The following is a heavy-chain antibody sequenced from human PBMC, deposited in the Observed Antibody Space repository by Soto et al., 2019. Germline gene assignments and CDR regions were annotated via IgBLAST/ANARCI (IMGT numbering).Heavy chain of an antibody. CDR1: GGSFSDYY. CDR3: ARVRHKAATFRDYYYGMDV. CDR2: INHSGST. J-gene: IGHJ6*02. D-gene: IGHD2-15*01. Sequence: SETLSLTCAVYGGSFSDYYWSWIRQPPGKGLEWIGEINHSGSTNYNPSLKSRVTVSVDTSKNQFSLKLSSVTAADTSVYYYARVRHKAATFRDYYYGMDVWGQGTTVTVSS. V-gene: IGHV4-34*01.